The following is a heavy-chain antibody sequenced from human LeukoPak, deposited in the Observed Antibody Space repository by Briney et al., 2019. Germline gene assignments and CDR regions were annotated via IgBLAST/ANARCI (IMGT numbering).Heavy chain of an antibody. Sequence: SETLSLTCTVSGSSISSYYWSWIRQPPGKGLEWIGYIYYSGSTNYNPSLKSRVTISVDTSKNQFSLKLSSVTAADTAVYYCARRFTMVRGSYYFDYWGQGTLVTVSS. CDR2: IYYSGST. D-gene: IGHD3-10*01. V-gene: IGHV4-59*08. CDR3: ARRFTMVRGSYYFDY. CDR1: GSSISSYY. J-gene: IGHJ4*02.